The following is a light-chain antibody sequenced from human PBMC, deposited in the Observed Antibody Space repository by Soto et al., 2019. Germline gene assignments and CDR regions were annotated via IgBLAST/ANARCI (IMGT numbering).Light chain of an antibody. J-gene: IGLJ2*01. Sequence: QSALTQPASVSGSPGQSITISCTGTSSDVGAYNYVSWYQQHPGKAPKLMIYEVTKRPSGVSDRFSGSKSGNTASLTISGLRAEDEADYYCSSYTSTSTVIFGGGTKVTVL. CDR1: SSDVGAYNY. V-gene: IGLV2-14*01. CDR3: SSYTSTSTVI. CDR2: EVT.